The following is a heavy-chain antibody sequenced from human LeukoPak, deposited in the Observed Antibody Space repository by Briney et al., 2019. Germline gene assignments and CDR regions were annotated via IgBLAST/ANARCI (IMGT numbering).Heavy chain of an antibody. J-gene: IGHJ4*02. CDR1: GLTFSSHA. V-gene: IGHV3-33*01. CDR2: IWYDGSNK. CDR3: ARDRGTSSRRTAAGYFDD. Sequence: GGSLRLSCAASGLTFSSHAMHWVRQAPGKGLEWVAVIWYDGSNKYYTDSVKGRFTISRDNSKNMVYLQMNSLRAEDTAVYYCARDRGTSSRRTAAGYFDDWGQGTQVTVSS.